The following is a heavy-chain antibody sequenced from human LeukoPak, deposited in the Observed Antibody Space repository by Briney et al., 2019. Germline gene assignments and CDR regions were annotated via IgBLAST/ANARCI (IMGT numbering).Heavy chain of an antibody. CDR3: ARSAIHPYYDSSGCPGY. CDR2: INPNSGGT. D-gene: IGHD3-22*01. CDR1: GYTFTGYY. Sequence: ASVKVSCKASGYTFTGYYMHWVRQAPGQGLEWMGWINPNSGGTNYAQKFQSRVTMTRDMSISTAYMELSRLRSDDTAVYYCARSAIHPYYDSSGCPGYWGQGTLVTVSS. J-gene: IGHJ4*02. V-gene: IGHV1-2*02.